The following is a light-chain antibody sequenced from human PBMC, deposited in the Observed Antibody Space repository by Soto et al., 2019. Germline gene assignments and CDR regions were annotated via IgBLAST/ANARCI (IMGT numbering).Light chain of an antibody. J-gene: IGLJ1*01. Sequence: VLTQPASVSGSPGQSITISCTGTSSDVGGYNYVSWYQQHPGKAPKLIIYDVSNRPSGVSNRFSGSKSGNTASLTISGLQAEDDTDYYCSSYTSTSTYVFGTGTKVTVL. CDR3: SSYTSTSTYV. CDR2: DVS. V-gene: IGLV2-14*03. CDR1: SSDVGGYNY.